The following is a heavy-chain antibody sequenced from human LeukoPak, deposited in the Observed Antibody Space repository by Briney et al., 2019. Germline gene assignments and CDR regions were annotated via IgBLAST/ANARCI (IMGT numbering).Heavy chain of an antibody. D-gene: IGHD2-8*01. CDR1: GGSISSYY. V-gene: IGHV4-59*08. CDR3: ARGGYCTNGVCPYWYFDL. Sequence: SETLSLTCTVSGGSISSYYWSWIRQPPGKGLEWIGYISYSGGTYYNPSLKSRVTISVDTSKNQFSLKLSSVTAADTAVYYCARGGYCTNGVCPYWYFDLWGRGTLVTVSS. J-gene: IGHJ2*01. CDR2: ISYSGGT.